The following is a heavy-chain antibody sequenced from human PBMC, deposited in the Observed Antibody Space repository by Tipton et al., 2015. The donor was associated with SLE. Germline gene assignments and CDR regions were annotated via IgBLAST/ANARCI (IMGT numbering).Heavy chain of an antibody. CDR1: GYSISSGYY. J-gene: IGHJ4*02. CDR3: ARGGIADPFDY. CDR2: IYHSGST. D-gene: IGHD6-13*01. Sequence: TLSLTCAVSGYSISSGYYWGWIRQPPGKGLGWIGSIYHSGSTYYNPSLKSRVTISVDTSKNQFSLKLSSVTAADTAVYYCARGGIADPFDYWGQGTLVTVSS. V-gene: IGHV4-38-2*01.